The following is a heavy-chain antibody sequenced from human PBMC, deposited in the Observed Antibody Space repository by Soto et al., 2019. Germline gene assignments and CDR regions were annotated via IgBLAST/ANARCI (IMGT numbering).Heavy chain of an antibody. CDR1: GFTFSSYW. J-gene: IGHJ4*02. D-gene: IGHD3-3*01. V-gene: IGHV3-7*01. CDR2: IKQDGSEK. CDR3: ARAEHYFGVVINFDY. Sequence: GGSLRLSCAASGFTFSSYWMSWVRQAPGKGLEWVANIKQDGSEKYYVDSVKGRFTISRDNAKNSLYLQMNSLRAEDTAVYYCARAEHYFGVVINFDYWGQGTLVTVSS.